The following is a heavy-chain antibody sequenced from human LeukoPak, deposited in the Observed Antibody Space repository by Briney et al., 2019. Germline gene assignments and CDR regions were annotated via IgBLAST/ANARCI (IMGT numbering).Heavy chain of an antibody. J-gene: IGHJ4*02. CDR3: ARVTAVAGTNY. D-gene: IGHD6-19*01. CDR1: GGSFSGYY. V-gene: IGHV4-34*01. Sequence: KSSETLSLTCAVYGGSFSGYYWSWIRQPPGKGLEWIGEINHSGSTNYNPSLKSRVTISVDTSKNQSSLKLSSVTAADTAVYYCARVTAVAGTNYWGQGTLVTVSS. CDR2: INHSGST.